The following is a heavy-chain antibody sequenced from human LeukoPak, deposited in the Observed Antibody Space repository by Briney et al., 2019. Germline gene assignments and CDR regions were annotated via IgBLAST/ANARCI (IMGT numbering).Heavy chain of an antibody. CDR3: ARVGANGTTDWFDP. Sequence: ASVKVSCKASGYTFTSYYMHWVRQAPGQGLEWMGIINPSGGSTSYAQKFQGRVTMTRDTSISTAYMELSRLRSDDTAVYYCARVGANGTTDWFDPWGQATLVTVSS. J-gene: IGHJ5*02. CDR1: GYTFTSYY. D-gene: IGHD1-1*01. CDR2: INPSGGST. V-gene: IGHV1-46*01.